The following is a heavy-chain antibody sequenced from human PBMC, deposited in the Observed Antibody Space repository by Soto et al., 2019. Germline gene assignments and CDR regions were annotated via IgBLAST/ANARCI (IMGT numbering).Heavy chain of an antibody. CDR2: MNPNSGNT. V-gene: IGHV1-8*01. CDR3: ARLYDFWSGKPSYGMDV. J-gene: IGHJ6*02. D-gene: IGHD3-3*01. CDR1: GYTFTSYD. Sequence: QVQLVQSGAEVKKPGASVKDSCKASGYTFTSYDINWVRQATGQGLEWMGWMNPNSGNTGYAQKFQGRVTMTRNTSISTAYMELSSLRSEDTAVYYCARLYDFWSGKPSYGMDVWGQGTTVTVSS.